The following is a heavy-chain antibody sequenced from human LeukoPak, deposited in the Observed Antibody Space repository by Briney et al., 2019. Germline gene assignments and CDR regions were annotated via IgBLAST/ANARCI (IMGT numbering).Heavy chain of an antibody. CDR2: ISWNSGSI. Sequence: PGGSLRLSCAASGFTFDDYAMHWVRQAPGKGLEWVSGISWNSGSIGYADSVKGRFTISRDNAKNSLYLQMNSRRAEDTALYYCAKGGQLGYSYGSIDYWGQGTLVTVSS. J-gene: IGHJ4*02. D-gene: IGHD5-18*01. CDR3: AKGGQLGYSYGSIDY. CDR1: GFTFDDYA. V-gene: IGHV3-9*01.